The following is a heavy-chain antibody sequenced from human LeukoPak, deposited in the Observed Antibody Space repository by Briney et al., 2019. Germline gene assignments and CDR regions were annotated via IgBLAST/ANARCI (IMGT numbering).Heavy chain of an antibody. V-gene: IGHV3-30*02. CDR3: AKDLHSGYDLDAFDI. CDR2: IRYDGSNK. D-gene: IGHD5-12*01. Sequence: GGSLRLSCAASGFTFSSYGMHWVRQAPGKGLEWVAFIRYDGSNKYYADSVKGRFTISRDNSKNTLYLQMNSLRAEDTAVYFCAKDLHSGYDLDAFDIWGQGTMVTVSS. J-gene: IGHJ3*02. CDR1: GFTFSSYG.